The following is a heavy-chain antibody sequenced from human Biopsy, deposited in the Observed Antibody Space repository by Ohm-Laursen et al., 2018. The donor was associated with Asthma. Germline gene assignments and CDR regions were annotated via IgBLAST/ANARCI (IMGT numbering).Heavy chain of an antibody. D-gene: IGHD2-15*01. Sequence: TLSLTCTVSGGSVSSGSYYWSWIRQPPGKGLAWVSYISYSGSTDYNPSLKSRLTISMDTSKNQFSLKLSSVTAADTAVYYCARVPTTLRYFDLWGQGTTVTVSS. CDR1: GGSVSSGSYY. V-gene: IGHV4-61*01. CDR3: ARVPTTLRYFDL. CDR2: ISYSGST. J-gene: IGHJ6*02.